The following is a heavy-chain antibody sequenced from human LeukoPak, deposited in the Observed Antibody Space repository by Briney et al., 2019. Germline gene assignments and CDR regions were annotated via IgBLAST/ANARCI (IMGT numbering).Heavy chain of an antibody. CDR2: ISTSGSYR. V-gene: IGHV3-21*01. Sequence: GGSLRLSCAASGFTFKSYSMNWVRQAPGKGLEWVSSISTSGSYRYYADSVKGRFTISRDNAKNSLYLQMNSLRAEDTAVYYCAELGITMIGGVWGKGTTVTISS. J-gene: IGHJ6*04. D-gene: IGHD3-10*02. CDR1: GFTFKSYS. CDR3: AELGITMIGGV.